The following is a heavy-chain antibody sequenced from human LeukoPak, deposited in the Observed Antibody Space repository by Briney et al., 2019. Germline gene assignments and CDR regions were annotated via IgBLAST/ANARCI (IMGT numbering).Heavy chain of an antibody. CDR2: ISYDGSNK. V-gene: IGHV3-30-3*01. CDR3: AKAVVYYGDFDC. D-gene: IGHD4-17*01. CDR1: GFTFSSYA. J-gene: IGHJ4*02. Sequence: PGGSLRLSCAASGFTFSSYAMHWVRQAPGKGLEWVAVISYDGSNKYYADSVKGRFTISRDNSKNTLYLQMNSLRAEDTAIYYCAKAVVYYGDFDCWGQGTLVTVSS.